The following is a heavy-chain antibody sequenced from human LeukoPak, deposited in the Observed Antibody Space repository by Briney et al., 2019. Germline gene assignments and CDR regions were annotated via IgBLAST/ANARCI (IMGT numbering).Heavy chain of an antibody. Sequence: PSENLSLTCTVTDGSISNGDYYWSWIRQPPGKGLEWIGEIYHSGSTNYNPSLKSRVTISVDKSKNQFSLKLSSVTAADTAVYYCARDNDAGIDYWGQGTLVTVSS. D-gene: IGHD6-13*01. CDR1: DGSISNGDYY. J-gene: IGHJ4*02. CDR3: ARDNDAGIDY. CDR2: IYHSGST. V-gene: IGHV4-39*07.